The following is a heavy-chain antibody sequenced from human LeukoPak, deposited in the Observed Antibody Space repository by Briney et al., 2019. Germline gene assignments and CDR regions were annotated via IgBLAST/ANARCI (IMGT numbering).Heavy chain of an antibody. CDR1: GDSISIYY. V-gene: IGHV4-4*07. CDR2: VYAGGNT. J-gene: IGHJ4*02. Sequence: SETLSLTCTVSGDSISIYYYSWIRQPAGKGLEWIGRVYAGGNTNYNPSLKSRVTISVDTSKNQFSLKLSSVTAADTAVYYCARGSSYVWGSYRCDPYFDYWGQGTLVTVSS. D-gene: IGHD3-16*02. CDR3: ARGSSYVWGSYRCDPYFDY.